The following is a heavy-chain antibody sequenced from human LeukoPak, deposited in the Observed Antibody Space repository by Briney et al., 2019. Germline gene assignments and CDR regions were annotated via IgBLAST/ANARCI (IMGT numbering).Heavy chain of an antibody. CDR2: IYYSGST. J-gene: IGHJ5*02. V-gene: IGHV4-31*03. Sequence: SQTLSLTCTVSGGSISSGGYYWSWIRQHPGKGLEWIGYIYYSGSTYYNPSLKSRVTISVDTSKNQFSLKLSSVTAADTAVYYCAREVYQLLLENWFDPWGQGTLVTVSS. CDR3: AREVYQLLLENWFDP. D-gene: IGHD2-2*01. CDR1: GGSISSGGYY.